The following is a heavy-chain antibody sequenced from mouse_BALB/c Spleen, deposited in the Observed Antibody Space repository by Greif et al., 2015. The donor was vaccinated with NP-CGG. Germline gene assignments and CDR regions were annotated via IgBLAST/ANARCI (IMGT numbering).Heavy chain of an antibody. V-gene: IGHV7-1*02. D-gene: IGHD1-1*01. CDR3: ARDYYGSSYWYFDV. J-gene: IGHJ1*01. CDR1: GFTFSDFY. Sequence: EVKLVESGGGLVQPGGSLRLSCATSGFTFSDFYMEWVRQPPGKRLEWIAASRNKANDYTTEYSASVKGRFIVSRDTSQSILYLQMNALRAEDTAIYCCARDYYGSSYWYFDVWGAGTTVTVSS. CDR2: SRNKANDYTT.